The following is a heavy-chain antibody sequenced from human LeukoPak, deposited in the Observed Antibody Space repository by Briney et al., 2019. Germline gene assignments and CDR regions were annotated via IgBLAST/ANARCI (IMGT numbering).Heavy chain of an antibody. Sequence: SETLSLTCAVYGGSFSGYYWSWIRQPPGKGLEWIGEINHSGSTNYNPSLKSRVTISVDTSKNQFSLKLSSVTAADTAVYYCATQGWLQFAFDIWGQGTMVTVSS. D-gene: IGHD5-24*01. J-gene: IGHJ3*02. CDR1: GGSFSGYY. V-gene: IGHV4-34*01. CDR2: INHSGST. CDR3: ATQGWLQFAFDI.